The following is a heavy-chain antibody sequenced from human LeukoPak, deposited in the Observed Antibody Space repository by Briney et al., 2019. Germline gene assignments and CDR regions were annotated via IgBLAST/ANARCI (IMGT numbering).Heavy chain of an antibody. CDR1: GGSISSGDYY. Sequence: SETLSLTCTVSGGSISSGDYYWSWIRQPPGKGLEWIRYIYYSGSTYYNPSLKSRVTISVDTSKNQFSLKLSSVTAADTAVYYCARDREYGSNWFDPWGQGTLVTVSS. CDR3: ARDREYGSNWFDP. D-gene: IGHD3-10*01. J-gene: IGHJ5*02. CDR2: IYYSGST. V-gene: IGHV4-30-4*01.